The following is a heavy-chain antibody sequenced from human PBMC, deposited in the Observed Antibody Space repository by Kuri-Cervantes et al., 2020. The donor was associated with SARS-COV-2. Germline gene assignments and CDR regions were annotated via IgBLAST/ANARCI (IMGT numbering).Heavy chain of an antibody. V-gene: IGHV1-2*02. D-gene: IGHD5-18*01. Sequence: ASVKVSCKASGYTFTDYYMHWVRQAPGQGPEWMRWINPNGGTNSAQKFQGRVTMTRDTSTSTVHMELSRLRFDDTAVFYCARNRRTGGYSFGFDLWGQGTLVTVSS. CDR3: ARNRRTGGYSFGFDL. J-gene: IGHJ4*02. CDR2: INPNGGT. CDR1: GYTFTDYY.